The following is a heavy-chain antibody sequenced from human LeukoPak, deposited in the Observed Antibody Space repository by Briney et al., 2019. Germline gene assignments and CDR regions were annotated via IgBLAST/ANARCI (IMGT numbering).Heavy chain of an antibody. D-gene: IGHD3-3*01. V-gene: IGHV3-11*04. Sequence: VGSLRLSCAASGFTFSDYYMSWIRQAPGKGLEWVSYISSSGSTIYYADSVKGRFTISRDNAKNSLYLQMNSLRAEDTAVYYCARPYYDFWSGYFFDYWGQGTLVTVSS. CDR2: ISSSGSTI. CDR1: GFTFSDYY. CDR3: ARPYYDFWSGYFFDY. J-gene: IGHJ4*02.